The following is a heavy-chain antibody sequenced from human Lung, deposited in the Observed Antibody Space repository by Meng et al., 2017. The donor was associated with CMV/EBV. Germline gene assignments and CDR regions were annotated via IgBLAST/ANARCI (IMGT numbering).Heavy chain of an antibody. D-gene: IGHD1-26*01. V-gene: IGHV3-15*01. CDR3: ARTQVGVLDY. Sequence: GLTCASAWMSWVRQARRQGLGLVGSSKTPPYGRTTDCPARMKGKSTTSRDDQKKNVHLQRNTLEREDAAVYYGARTQVGVLDYWGQGTLVTVSS. CDR2: SKTPPYGRTT. CDR1: GLTCASAW. J-gene: IGHJ4*02.